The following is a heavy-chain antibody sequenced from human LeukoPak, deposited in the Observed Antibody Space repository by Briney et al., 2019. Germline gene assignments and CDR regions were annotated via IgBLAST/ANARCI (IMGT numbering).Heavy chain of an antibody. CDR3: AADRFCTSTTCFGNWFDP. CDR1: GYTLNELS. D-gene: IGHD2-2*01. Sequence: ASVKVSCKVSGYTLNELSMHWVRQSPGKGLEWMGSFHPEDGETIYAQKFQGRVSMTEDTSTDTAYIKLSSLKSEDTAVYYCAADRFCTSTTCFGNWFDPWGQGTLVTVSS. J-gene: IGHJ5*02. CDR2: FHPEDGET. V-gene: IGHV1-24*01.